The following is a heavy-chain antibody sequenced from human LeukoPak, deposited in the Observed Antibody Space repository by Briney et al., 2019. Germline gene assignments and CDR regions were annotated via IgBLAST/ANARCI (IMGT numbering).Heavy chain of an antibody. Sequence: SQTLSLTCTVSGGSISSGGYYWSWIRQPPGKGLEWIGYIYHSGSTNYNPSLKSRVTISVDTSKNQFSLKLSSVTAADTAVYYCARDYAGRDGYIPNFGAFDIWGQGTMVTVSS. CDR3: ARDYAGRDGYIPNFGAFDI. CDR1: GGSISSGGYY. CDR2: IYHSGST. V-gene: IGHV4-30-2*01. J-gene: IGHJ3*02. D-gene: IGHD5-24*01.